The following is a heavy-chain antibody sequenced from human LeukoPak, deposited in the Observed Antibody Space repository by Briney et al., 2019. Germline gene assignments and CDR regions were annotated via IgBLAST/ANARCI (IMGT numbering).Heavy chain of an antibody. V-gene: IGHV1-2*02. D-gene: IGHD3-16*01. CDR2: INPNSGDT. CDR1: GYTFTGYY. CDR3: ASSGGSFGSNAFDI. J-gene: IGHJ3*02. Sequence: GASVKVSCKASGYTFTGYYMHWVRQAPGQGLEWMGWINPNSGDTSYAQRFQGRVTLTTDTSTSTAYMELRSLRSDDTAVYYCASSGGSFGSNAFDIWGQGTMVTVSS.